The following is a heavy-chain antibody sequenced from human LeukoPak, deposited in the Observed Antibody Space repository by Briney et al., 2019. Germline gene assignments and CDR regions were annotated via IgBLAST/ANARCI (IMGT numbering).Heavy chain of an antibody. J-gene: IGHJ4*02. CDR2: IHPNRGGT. CDR3: ARGGYYYAGSGYYYFDY. Sequence: ASVKVSCKASGYSFTGHYIHWVRQAPGQGLEWMGWIHPNRGGTNNAQKLQGRVTMTTDTSTSTAYMELRSLRSDDTAVYYCARGGYYYAGSGYYYFDYWGQGTLVTVSS. CDR1: GYSFTGHY. D-gene: IGHD3-22*01. V-gene: IGHV1-2*02.